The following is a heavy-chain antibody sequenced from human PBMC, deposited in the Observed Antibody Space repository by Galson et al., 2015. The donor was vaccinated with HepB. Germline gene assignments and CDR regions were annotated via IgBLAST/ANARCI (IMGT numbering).Heavy chain of an antibody. CDR1: GFSFSRYA. V-gene: IGHV3-30*10. J-gene: IGHJ4*02. Sequence: SLRLSCAPSGFSFSRYAMHWVRQAPGKGLEGVAIISYVGSNKYYTDSVKGRLTISRDNSKNTLYLQMNSLRAEDTAVYYCVQGPYYDSGGYYDDYWGQGTLVIVSS. CDR3: VQGPYYDSGGYYDDY. CDR2: ISYVGSNK. D-gene: IGHD3-22*01.